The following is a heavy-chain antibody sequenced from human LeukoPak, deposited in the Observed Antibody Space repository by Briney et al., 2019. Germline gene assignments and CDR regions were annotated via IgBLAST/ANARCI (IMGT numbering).Heavy chain of an antibody. CDR3: ASGGIYYGAAFDF. J-gene: IGHJ4*02. Sequence: PGGSLRLSCAASGFTFSSYSMNWVRQAPGKGLEWVSSISSSSSYIYCADSVKGRFTISRDNAKNSLYLQMNSLRAEDTAFYYCASGGIYYGAAFDFWGQGTLVTVSS. CDR1: GFTFSSYS. V-gene: IGHV3-21*04. CDR2: ISSSSSYI. D-gene: IGHD1-26*01.